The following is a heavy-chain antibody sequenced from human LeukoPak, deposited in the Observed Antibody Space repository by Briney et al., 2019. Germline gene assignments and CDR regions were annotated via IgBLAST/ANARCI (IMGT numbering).Heavy chain of an antibody. CDR2: IYYGGST. Sequence: PSETLSLTCTVSGGSISSYYWSWLRQPPGKGLEWIGYIYYGGSTNYNPSLKSRVTISVDTSKNQFSLKLSSVTAADTAVFYCARGGRLLPLNYWGQGTLVTVSS. CDR3: ARGGRLLPLNY. CDR1: GGSISSYY. D-gene: IGHD3-22*01. V-gene: IGHV4-59*01. J-gene: IGHJ4*02.